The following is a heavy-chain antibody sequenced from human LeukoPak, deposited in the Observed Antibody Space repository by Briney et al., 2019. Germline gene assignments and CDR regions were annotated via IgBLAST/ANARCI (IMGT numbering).Heavy chain of an antibody. Sequence: SETLSLTCTVSGGSISSYYWNWIRQPPGKGLEWIGYIYYSGSTNHNPSLESRVTISVDTSKNQISLRLSSVTAADTAVYHCARGFYDSRGYSTPFDHWGQGTLVTVSP. CDR3: ARGFYDSRGYSTPFDH. J-gene: IGHJ4*02. D-gene: IGHD3-22*01. V-gene: IGHV4-59*08. CDR1: GGSISSYY. CDR2: IYYSGST.